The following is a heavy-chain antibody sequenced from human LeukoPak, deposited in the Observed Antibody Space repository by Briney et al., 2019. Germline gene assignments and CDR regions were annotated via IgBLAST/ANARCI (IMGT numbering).Heavy chain of an antibody. CDR2: LSPSGGIT. CDR1: GFTFSTYA. J-gene: IGHJ4*02. Sequence: GGSLRLSCAASGFTFSTYAMSWVRQAPGKGLEWVSALSPSGGITYYEDSVKGRFTISRDNSKNTLYLQMNSLRAEDTAVYYCARDLGSSPYYFDYWGQGTLVTVSS. D-gene: IGHD1-26*01. V-gene: IGHV3-23*01. CDR3: ARDLGSSPYYFDY.